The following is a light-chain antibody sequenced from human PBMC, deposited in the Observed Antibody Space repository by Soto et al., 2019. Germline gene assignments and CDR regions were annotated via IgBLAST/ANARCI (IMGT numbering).Light chain of an antibody. CDR1: QTVSRY. CDR3: QQTYSNLWT. CDR2: AAS. V-gene: IGKV1-39*01. Sequence: DIQLTPSPSSLSASVGDTFTITCRASQTVSRYLNWYQQKSGTAPKLLIYAASTLHTGVPSRFSGRGSGTDFTLTINNLQREDFADYFCQQTYSNLWTCGQGTKGAIK. J-gene: IGKJ1*01.